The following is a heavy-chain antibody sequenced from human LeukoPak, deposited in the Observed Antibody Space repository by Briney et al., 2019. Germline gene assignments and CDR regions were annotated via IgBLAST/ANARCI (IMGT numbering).Heavy chain of an antibody. CDR3: ARAGTVGAYCGGDCPFDY. J-gene: IGHJ4*02. D-gene: IGHD2-21*02. CDR2: INPNSGGT. Sequence: ASVKVSCKASGYTFTGYYMHWVRQAPGQGLEWMGRINPNSGGTNYAQKFQGRVTMTRDTSISTAYMGLSRLRSDDTAVYYCARAGTVGAYCGGDCPFDYWGQGTLVTVSS. CDR1: GYTFTGYY. V-gene: IGHV1-2*06.